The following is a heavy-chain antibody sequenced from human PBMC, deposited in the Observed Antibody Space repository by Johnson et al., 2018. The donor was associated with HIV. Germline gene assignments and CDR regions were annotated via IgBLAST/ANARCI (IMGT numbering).Heavy chain of an antibody. V-gene: IGHV3-66*04. Sequence: VQLVESGGGLVQPGGSLRLSCAASGFTVSNKYMSWVRQAQGKGPGWVSVIYSGGSTYYADSVKGRFTISRDNSKNTLYLQMNSLRVEDTAVYYCAKHNGLDSSWPFDAFDIWGQGTRVTVSS. CDR3: AKHNGLDSSWPFDAFDI. CDR2: IYSGGST. CDR1: GFTVSNKY. D-gene: IGHD6-13*01. J-gene: IGHJ3*02.